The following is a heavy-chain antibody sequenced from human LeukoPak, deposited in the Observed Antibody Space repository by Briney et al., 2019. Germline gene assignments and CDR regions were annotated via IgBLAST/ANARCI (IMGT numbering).Heavy chain of an antibody. Sequence: GGSLRLSCAASGFSFNSYDMHWVRQVRGKGLEWVGAIGTGGDTYYADSVKGRFTISRENAKKSLYLQMDCLRAGDTAVYYCARDRGYDFWSGSFDLWGRGTLVPVSS. CDR1: GFSFNSYD. CDR2: IGTGGDT. V-gene: IGHV3-13*01. CDR3: ARDRGYDFWSGSFDL. J-gene: IGHJ2*01. D-gene: IGHD3-3*01.